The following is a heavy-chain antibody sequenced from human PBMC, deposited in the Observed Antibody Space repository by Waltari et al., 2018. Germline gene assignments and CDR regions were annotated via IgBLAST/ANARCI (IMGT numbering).Heavy chain of an antibody. D-gene: IGHD3-10*01. CDR1: GGSISSYY. CDR3: ARDPPVDYGSGSSDDAFDI. V-gene: IGHV4-4*07. CDR2: IDTSGST. Sequence: QVQLQESGPGLVKPSETLSLTCTVSGGSISSYYWSWIRQPAGKGLEWIGRIDTSGSTNYNPSLKSRVTMSVDTSKNQFSLKLSSVTAADTAVYYCARDPPVDYGSGSSDDAFDIWGQGTMVTVSS. J-gene: IGHJ3*02.